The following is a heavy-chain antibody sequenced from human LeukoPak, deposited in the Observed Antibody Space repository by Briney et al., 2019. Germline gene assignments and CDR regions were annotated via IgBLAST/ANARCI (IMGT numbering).Heavy chain of an antibody. CDR3: ARDLGPHSSSPNSGAFDI. CDR1: GFTFSSYG. V-gene: IGHV3-48*04. J-gene: IGHJ3*02. Sequence: GGTLRLSCAASGFTFSSYGISWVRQAPGKGLEWVSYITSTATTYYADSVKGRFTISRDNAKTSLYLQMNSLRAEDTAVYYCARDLGPHSSSPNSGAFDIWGQGTMVTVSS. CDR2: ITSTATT. D-gene: IGHD6-6*01.